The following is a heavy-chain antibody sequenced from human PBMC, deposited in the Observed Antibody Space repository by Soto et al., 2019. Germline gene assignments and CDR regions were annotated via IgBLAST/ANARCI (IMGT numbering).Heavy chain of an antibody. D-gene: IGHD1-1*01. CDR3: ASGKSQMSQDRMGFYYYMDV. CDR2: VIPLLDAS. Sequence: QVQLVQSGADVKNPRSSVKISCTASGAAFSNYTFTWVPRGPGQGLEWVGRVIPLLDASNYAEKFQDKETINADRPTSTDYMELSGQRSEDSAIYYCASGKSQMSQDRMGFYYYMDVWGKGTTVTVSS. J-gene: IGHJ6*03. V-gene: IGHV1-69*08. CDR1: GAAFSNYT.